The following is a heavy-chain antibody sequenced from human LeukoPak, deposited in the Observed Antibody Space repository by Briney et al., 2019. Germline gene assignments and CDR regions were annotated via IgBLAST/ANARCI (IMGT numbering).Heavy chain of an antibody. Sequence: PGGSLRLSCAASGFTFSSYSMNWVRQAPGKGLEWVSSISSSSSYIYYADSVKGRFTISRDNAKNSLYLQMNSLRAEDTAVYYCARESRYFDHSLGYWGQGTLVTVSS. D-gene: IGHD3-9*01. J-gene: IGHJ4*02. CDR3: ARESRYFDHSLGY. CDR1: GFTFSSYS. V-gene: IGHV3-21*01. CDR2: ISSSSSYI.